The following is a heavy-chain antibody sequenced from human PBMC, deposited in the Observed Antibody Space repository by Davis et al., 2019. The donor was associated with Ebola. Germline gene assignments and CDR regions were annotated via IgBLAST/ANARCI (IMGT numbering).Heavy chain of an antibody. Sequence: SVKVSCKASGYTFTSYGISWVRQAPGQGLEWMGGIIVVLGTANYAQKFQGRVTITADASTNTAYMELRSLRSEDTAVYYCARGPSCTDNGCYRSWFGPWGQGTLVTVSS. CDR1: GYTFTSYG. V-gene: IGHV1-69*13. CDR2: IIVVLGTA. CDR3: ARGPSCTDNGCYRSWFGP. J-gene: IGHJ5*02. D-gene: IGHD2-8*01.